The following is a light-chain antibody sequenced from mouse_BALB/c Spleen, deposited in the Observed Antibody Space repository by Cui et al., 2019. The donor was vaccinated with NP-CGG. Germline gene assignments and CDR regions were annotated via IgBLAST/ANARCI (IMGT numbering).Light chain of an antibody. V-gene: IGLV1*01. J-gene: IGLJ1*01. CDR1: TGAVTTSNY. Sequence: HAVVPQESALTTSPRETVTLTCRTSTGAVTTSNYANWVQEKPDHLFTGLIGGTNNRAPGVPARFSGSLIGDKAALTITGAQTEDEAIYFCALWYSNHWVFGGGTKLTVL. CDR3: ALWYSNHWV. CDR2: GTN.